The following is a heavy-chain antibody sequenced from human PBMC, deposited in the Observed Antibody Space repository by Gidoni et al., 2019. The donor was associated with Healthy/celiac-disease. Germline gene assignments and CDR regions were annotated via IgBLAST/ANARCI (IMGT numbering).Heavy chain of an antibody. CDR2: IYYSGST. J-gene: IGHJ4*02. CDR3: ARHTAYDSSGLDY. D-gene: IGHD3-22*01. CDR1: GGSISSSSYY. V-gene: IGHV4-39*01. Sequence: QLQLQESGPGLVKPSETLSLTCTVSGGSISSSSYYWGWIRQPPGKGLEWIGSIYYSGSTYYNPSLKSRVTISVDTSKNQFSLKLSSVTAADTAVYYCARHTAYDSSGLDYWGQGTLVTVSS.